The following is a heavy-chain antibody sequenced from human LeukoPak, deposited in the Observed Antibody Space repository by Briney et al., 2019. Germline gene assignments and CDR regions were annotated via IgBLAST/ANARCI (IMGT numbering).Heavy chain of an antibody. J-gene: IGHJ5*02. CDR1: GGSISSYY. CDR2: IYYSGST. D-gene: IGHD3/OR15-3a*01. CDR3: ARGRRLFMIFGGSFDP. Sequence: SETLSLTCTVSGGSISSYYWSWIRQPPGKGLEWIGYIYYSGSTNYNPSLKSRVTISVDTSKNQFSLKLSSVTAADTAVYYCARGRRLFMIFGGSFDPWGQGTLVTVSS. V-gene: IGHV4-59*01.